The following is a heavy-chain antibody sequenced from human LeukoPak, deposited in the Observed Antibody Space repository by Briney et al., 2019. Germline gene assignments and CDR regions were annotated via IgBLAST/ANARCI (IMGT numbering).Heavy chain of an antibody. CDR2: IRSNGGST. V-gene: IGHV3-64*01. J-gene: IGHJ4*02. Sequence: AGGSLRPSCAASGFTFSSYGMHWVRQAPGKGLEHVSGIRSNGGSTYYANSVKGRFTISRDNSKNTLYLQMGSLTAEDMGVYYCARDRYSGYDSGADFWGQGTLVTVSS. D-gene: IGHD5-12*01. CDR1: GFTFSSYG. CDR3: ARDRYSGYDSGADF.